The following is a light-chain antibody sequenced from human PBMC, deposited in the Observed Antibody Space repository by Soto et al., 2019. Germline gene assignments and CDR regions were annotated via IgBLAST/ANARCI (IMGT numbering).Light chain of an antibody. J-gene: IGKJ1*01. CDR2: RGS. CDR1: QNIRGNE. V-gene: IGKV3-20*01. Sequence: VLTQSPGTLSLSPGERTNLSCRASQNIRGNELAWYQQKPGQPPRRLIYRGSSRAPGIPDRFSGRGSGTEFTLTISRLEPEDFAVYYCQDYGTSAPWTFGQGTRVEIK. CDR3: QDYGTSAPWT.